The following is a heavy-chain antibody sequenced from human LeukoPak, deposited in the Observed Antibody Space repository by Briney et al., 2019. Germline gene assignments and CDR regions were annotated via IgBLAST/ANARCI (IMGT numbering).Heavy chain of an antibody. CDR2: IRSKAYGGTI. V-gene: IGHV3-49*04. CDR3: TRDLGDHCSSTTCYDALVDS. D-gene: IGHD2-2*01. Sequence: PGRSLRLSCRTSGFTFGDYAMNWVRQAPGKGLEWISFIRSKAYGGTIEYAASVKGRFTISRDDSKRVAYLRMNSLKTDDTAVYYCTRDLGDHCSSTTCYDALVDSWGQGTLATVSS. J-gene: IGHJ4*02. CDR1: GFTFGDYA.